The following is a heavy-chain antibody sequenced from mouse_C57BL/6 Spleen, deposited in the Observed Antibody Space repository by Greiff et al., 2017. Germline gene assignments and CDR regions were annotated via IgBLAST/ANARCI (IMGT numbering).Heavy chain of an antibody. CDR3: ARWDYDEDC. D-gene: IGHD2-4*01. J-gene: IGHJ4*01. Sequence: QVQLKESGAELAKPGASVKLSCKASGYTFTSYWMHWVKQRPGQGLEWIGYLNPSSGYTKYNQKFKDKATLTADKSSSTAYMQLSSLTYGDSAVYYCARWDYDEDCWGQGTSVTVSA. CDR1: GYTFTSYW. CDR2: LNPSSGYT. V-gene: IGHV1-7*01.